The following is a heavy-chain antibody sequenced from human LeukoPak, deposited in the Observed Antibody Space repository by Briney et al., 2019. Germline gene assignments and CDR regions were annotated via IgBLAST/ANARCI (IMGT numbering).Heavy chain of an antibody. CDR2: INHSGST. CDR1: GGSFSGYY. D-gene: IGHD3-10*01. V-gene: IGHV4-34*01. J-gene: IGHJ4*02. Sequence: PSETLSLTCAVYGGSFSGYYWSWIRQPPGKGLEWIGEINHSGSTNYNPSLKSRVTISVDTSKNQFSLKLSSVTAADTAVYYCARGPSSRLVRGAQYYWGQGTLVTVSS. CDR3: ARGPSSRLVRGAQYY.